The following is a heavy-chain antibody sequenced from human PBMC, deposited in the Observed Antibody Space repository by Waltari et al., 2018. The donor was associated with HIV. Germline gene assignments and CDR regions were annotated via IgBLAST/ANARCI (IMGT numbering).Heavy chain of an antibody. CDR1: GFTFSDYG. CDR3: AKEDSEYGSSSHLGD. CDR2: ISYNGRNK. V-gene: IGHV3-30*18. J-gene: IGHJ4*02. D-gene: IGHD6-6*01. Sequence: QVPLLESGGGVVQPGRSLRLSCEVSGFTFSDYGFHWVRQAPGRGLEWVALISYNGRNKYYEDAVKGRFTLSRDNAKNTLFLQMNSLRAEDTAVYYCAKEDSEYGSSSHLGDWGQGTLVTVSS.